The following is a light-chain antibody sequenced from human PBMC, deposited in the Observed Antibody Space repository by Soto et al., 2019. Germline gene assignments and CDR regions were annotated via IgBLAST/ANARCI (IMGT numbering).Light chain of an antibody. CDR1: SSNIGAGYD. Sequence: QSVLTQPPSVSGAPGQRVTISCTGSSSNIGAGYDVHWYQQLPGTAPKLLIYGNSNRPSGVPDRFSGSKSGSSASLAIAGLQPEDEADYYCQSYDSSLNGLMFGLGTKVTVL. CDR3: QSYDSSLNGLM. CDR2: GNS. V-gene: IGLV1-40*01. J-gene: IGLJ6*01.